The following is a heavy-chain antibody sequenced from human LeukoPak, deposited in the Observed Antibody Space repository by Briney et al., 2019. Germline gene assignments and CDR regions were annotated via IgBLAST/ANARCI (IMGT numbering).Heavy chain of an antibody. CDR2: IYSGGST. Sequence: GGSLRLSCAASGFTFSSCGIHWVRQAPGKGLEWVSVIYSGGSTYYADSVKGRFTISRDNSKNTLYLQMNSLRAEDTAVYYCARVDRYDFYFDYWGQGTLVTVSS. D-gene: IGHD5-12*01. V-gene: IGHV3-66*01. CDR1: GFTFSSCG. CDR3: ARVDRYDFYFDY. J-gene: IGHJ4*02.